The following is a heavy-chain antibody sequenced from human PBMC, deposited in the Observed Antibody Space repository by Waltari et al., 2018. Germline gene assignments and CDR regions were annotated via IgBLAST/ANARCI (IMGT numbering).Heavy chain of an antibody. D-gene: IGHD5-12*01. CDR3: ARGGRDGYNYGFDY. CDR1: GGSISSYY. V-gene: IGHV4-59*01. CDR2: IYYSGST. J-gene: IGHJ4*02. Sequence: QVQLQESGPGLVKPSETLSLTCTVSGGSISSYYWSWIRQPPGKGLEWIGYIYYSGSTNYNPSRKSRVTISVDTSKNQFSLKLSSVTAADTAVYYCARGGRDGYNYGFDYWGQGTLVTVSS.